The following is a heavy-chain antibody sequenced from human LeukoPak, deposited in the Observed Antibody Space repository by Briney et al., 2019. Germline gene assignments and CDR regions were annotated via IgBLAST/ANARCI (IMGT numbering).Heavy chain of an antibody. CDR2: ISYDGSNK. V-gene: IGHV3-30*18. Sequence: GGSLRLSCAASGFTFSSYGMHWVRQAPGKGLEWVAVISYDGSNKYYADSVKGRFTVSRDNSKNTLYLQMNSLRAEDTAVYYCAKVPQWGQGTLVTVSS. CDR3: AKVPQ. J-gene: IGHJ4*02. CDR1: GFTFSSYG.